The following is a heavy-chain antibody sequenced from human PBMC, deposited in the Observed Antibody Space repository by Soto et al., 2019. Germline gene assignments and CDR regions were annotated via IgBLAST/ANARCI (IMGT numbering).Heavy chain of an antibody. CDR1: GFSFSVFA. D-gene: IGHD2-15*01. CDR3: SKDWSGGAADV. CDR2: ISGSGGST. J-gene: IGHJ3*01. V-gene: IGHV3-23*01. Sequence: EVDLLESGGGLAQPGGSRRLSCAASGFSFSVFAMTWVRQAPGKGLEWVSRISGSGGSTYYADSVKGRFTISRDNSKNMLYLQMNSLRGEDTAVSYCSKDWSGGAADVWGHGTMVIVSS.